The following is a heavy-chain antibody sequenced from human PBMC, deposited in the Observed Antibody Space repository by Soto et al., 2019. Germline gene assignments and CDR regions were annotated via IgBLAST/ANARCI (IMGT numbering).Heavy chain of an antibody. V-gene: IGHV3-23*01. CDR3: ANEATQGSTVYLGY. CDR1: GFTCTIFA. D-gene: IGHD2-2*01. J-gene: IGHJ4*02. Sequence: GGSLRLSCAASGFTCTIFAMCWVRKSPGQWLEWVSTISGSGGSTYYADAVKGRFTISSDNSMGTQYLQMKSLRVADRAIFYFANEATQGSTVYLGYWGPGTLVTVSS. CDR2: ISGSGGST.